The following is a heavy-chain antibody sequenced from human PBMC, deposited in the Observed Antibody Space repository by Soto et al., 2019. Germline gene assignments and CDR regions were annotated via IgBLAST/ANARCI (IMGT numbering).Heavy chain of an antibody. CDR3: PRPGVVPAAIAYYGMDV. CDR2: IIPTFGAA. J-gene: IGHJ6*02. V-gene: IGHV1-69*01. Sequence: QVQLVQSGAEVKKPGSSVKVSCKASGGPFSRYAISWVRQAPGQGLEWLGGIIPTFGAANYGQKFQGRVTTTADEPTSEAYMELGSLIPEVTAVYYCPRPGVVPAAIAYYGMDVWGQGTKVTVSS. D-gene: IGHD2-2*01. CDR1: GGPFSRYA.